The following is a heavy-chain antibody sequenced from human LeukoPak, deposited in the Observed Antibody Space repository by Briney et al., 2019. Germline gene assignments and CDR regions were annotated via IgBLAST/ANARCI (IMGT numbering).Heavy chain of an antibody. Sequence: APVKVSCEASGYTFIAYYIHWVRQAPGQGLEWMGWINPKSGGTNYAQKFQGRVTMTRDTSISTAYVELRRLRSDDTAVYYCARSENIAVTGPDYWGQGTLVTVSS. J-gene: IGHJ4*02. CDR3: ARSENIAVTGPDY. V-gene: IGHV1-2*02. D-gene: IGHD3-9*01. CDR2: INPKSGGT. CDR1: GYTFIAYY.